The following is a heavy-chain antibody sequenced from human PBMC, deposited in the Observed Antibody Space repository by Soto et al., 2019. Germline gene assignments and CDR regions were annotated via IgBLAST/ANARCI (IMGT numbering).Heavy chain of an antibody. Sequence: SETLSLTCTVSGGSMSPNYWSWFRQPPGRGLEWIRYIYYAGSTSYNPSLKSRVNISLETSKSQFSLRLSSVTAADTAVYFCARLGFYYQSLDPWGPGTLVTVSS. CDR1: GGSMSPNY. CDR3: ARLGFYYQSLDP. CDR2: IYYAGST. V-gene: IGHV4-59*08. D-gene: IGHD3-22*01. J-gene: IGHJ5*02.